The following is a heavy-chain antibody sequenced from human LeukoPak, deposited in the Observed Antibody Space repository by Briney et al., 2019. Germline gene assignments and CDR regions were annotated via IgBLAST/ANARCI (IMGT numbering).Heavy chain of an antibody. Sequence: ASVKVSCKASGYTFAAYYIHWVRQAPGQGLEWMGWINPNSGGTNYAQKFQGRVTMTRDTSISTAYMELSRLRSDDTAVYFCARRCDTSSYYTYYFDYWGQGTLVTVSS. CDR3: ARRCDTSSYYTYYFDY. CDR2: INPNSGGT. V-gene: IGHV1-2*02. J-gene: IGHJ4*02. CDR1: GYTFAAYY. D-gene: IGHD3-22*01.